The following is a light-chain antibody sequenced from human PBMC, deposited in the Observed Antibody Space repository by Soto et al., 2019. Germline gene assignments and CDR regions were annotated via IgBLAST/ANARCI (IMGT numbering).Light chain of an antibody. V-gene: IGLV2-23*01. CDR2: EGS. Sequence: QSALTQPASVSGSPGQSITISCTGTSSDVGSYNLVSWYQQHPGKAPKLMIYEGSKRPSGVSNRFSGSKSGNTASLSIPRLHAEDEADYYCCSYARSSNCLYVFGPGTKVTVL. CDR1: SSDVGSYNL. CDR3: CSYARSSNCLYV. J-gene: IGLJ1*01.